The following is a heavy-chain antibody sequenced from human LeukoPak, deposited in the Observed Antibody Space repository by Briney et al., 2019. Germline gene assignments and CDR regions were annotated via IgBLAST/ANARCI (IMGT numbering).Heavy chain of an antibody. Sequence: GGSLRLSCAASGFTFSSYAMNWVRQAPGKGLEWVSYISSSGSTIYYADSVKGRFTISRDNAKNSLYLQMNSLRAEDTAVYYCARDLNWETYWGQGTLVTVSS. D-gene: IGHD1-1*01. V-gene: IGHV3-48*04. J-gene: IGHJ4*02. CDR2: ISSSGSTI. CDR3: ARDLNWETY. CDR1: GFTFSSYA.